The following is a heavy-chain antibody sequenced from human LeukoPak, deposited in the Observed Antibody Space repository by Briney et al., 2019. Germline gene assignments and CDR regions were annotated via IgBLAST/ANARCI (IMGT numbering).Heavy chain of an antibody. CDR1: GFTFSRYS. V-gene: IGHV3-21*01. Sequence: GGSLRLSCAASGFTFSRYSMNWVRQAPGKGLERVSSISSSSSYIYYADSVKGRCTISRDNAKNSLYLQMNSLRAEDTAVYYCARSSPHCSSTSCYNDAFDIWGQGTMVTVSS. CDR3: ARSSPHCSSTSCYNDAFDI. J-gene: IGHJ3*02. D-gene: IGHD2-2*02. CDR2: ISSSSSYI.